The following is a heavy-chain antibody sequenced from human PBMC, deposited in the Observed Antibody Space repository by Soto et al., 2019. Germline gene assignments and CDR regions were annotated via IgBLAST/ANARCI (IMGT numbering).Heavy chain of an antibody. Sequence: GASVKVSCKAFGVTLSNYCISWVRQAPGQGLEYMGGIIPIFGTAKYAQKFQDRVTITADNPSTTTYMELSSLRSDDTAVYYCARDRDMVVEVAAGFGMDVWGQGTTVTVSS. J-gene: IGHJ6*02. V-gene: IGHV1-69*06. D-gene: IGHD2-15*01. CDR2: IIPIFGTA. CDR3: ARDRDMVVEVAAGFGMDV. CDR1: GVTLSNYC.